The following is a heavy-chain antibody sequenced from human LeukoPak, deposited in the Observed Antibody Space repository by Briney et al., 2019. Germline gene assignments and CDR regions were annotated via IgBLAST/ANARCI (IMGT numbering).Heavy chain of an antibody. J-gene: IGHJ6*02. CDR2: IYYSGST. V-gene: IGHV4-59*01. CDR3: ARERVVPAAIRGYYYYYGMDV. Sequence: SETLSLTCTVSGGSISSYYWSWIRQPPGKGLEWIGYIYYSGSTNYNPSLKSRVTISVDTSKNQFSLKLSSVTAADTAVYYCARERVVPAAIRGYYYYYGMDVWAKGPRSPSP. D-gene: IGHD2-2*02. CDR1: GGSISSYY.